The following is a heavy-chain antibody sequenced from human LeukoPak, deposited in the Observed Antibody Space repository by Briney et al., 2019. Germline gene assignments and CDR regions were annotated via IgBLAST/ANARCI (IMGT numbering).Heavy chain of an antibody. Sequence: PGGSLRLSCAASGFTVTSNYMSWVRQAPGKGLEWVSGISGSGSSTYYGDSVKGRFTISRDNSKNTLYLQMNSLRAEDTAAYYCAKDVWGSSSGAFDIWGQGTMVTVSS. CDR3: AKDVWGSSSGAFDI. D-gene: IGHD3-16*01. V-gene: IGHV3-23*01. CDR2: ISGSGSST. J-gene: IGHJ3*02. CDR1: GFTVTSNY.